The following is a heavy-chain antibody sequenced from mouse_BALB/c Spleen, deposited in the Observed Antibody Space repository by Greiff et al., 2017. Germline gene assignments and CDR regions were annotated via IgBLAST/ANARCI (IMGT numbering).Heavy chain of an antibody. J-gene: IGHJ3*01. CDR1: GFSLTGYG. V-gene: IGHV2-6-7*01. Sequence: VQLQQSGPGLVAPSQSLSITCTVSGFSLTGYGVNWVRQPPGKGLEWLGMIWGDGSTDYNSALKSRLSISKDNSKSQVFLKMNSLQTDDTARYYCARGGYYGSSPWFAYWGQGTLVTVSA. D-gene: IGHD1-1*01. CDR2: IWGDGST. CDR3: ARGGYYGSSPWFAY.